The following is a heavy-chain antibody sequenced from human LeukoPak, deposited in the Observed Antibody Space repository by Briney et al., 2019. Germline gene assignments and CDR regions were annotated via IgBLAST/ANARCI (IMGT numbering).Heavy chain of an antibody. V-gene: IGHV1-8*01. D-gene: IGHD6-6*01. CDR1: GYTFTSYD. CDR2: MNPNRGNT. Sequence: ASVKVSCKASGYTFTSYDINWVRQATRQRREWRGWMNPNRGNTGYAQKFQGRATMTRNTSISTAYMELSSLRSEDTAVYYCARSRDYYLYYGMDVWGQGTTVTVSS. CDR3: ARSRDYYLYYGMDV. J-gene: IGHJ6*02.